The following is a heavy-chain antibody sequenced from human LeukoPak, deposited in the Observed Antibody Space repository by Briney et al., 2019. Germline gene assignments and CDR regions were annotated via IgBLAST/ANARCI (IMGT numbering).Heavy chain of an antibody. CDR2: INSDGSST. CDR3: TRGYVGIDY. CDR1: GFSFSSYW. Sequence: GGSLRLSCAASGFSFSSYWMHWVRHVPGKGLVWVSRINSDGSSTIYADSVKGRFTISRDNAKNTLYLQMNSLRAEDTALYYCTRGYVGIDYWGQGTLVAVSS. V-gene: IGHV3-74*01. D-gene: IGHD5-12*01. J-gene: IGHJ4*02.